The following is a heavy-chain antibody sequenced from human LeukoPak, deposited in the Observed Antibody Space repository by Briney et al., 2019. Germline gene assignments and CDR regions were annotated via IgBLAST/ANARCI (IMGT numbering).Heavy chain of an antibody. Sequence: KPSGTLSLTCDVSGVSISTTNWWTWVRQPPGGGLEWIGEVHLNGRTHYSPSLESRVTMSVDMSENHVSLQLTSVTAADTAVYYCAREGGFYRPLDYSGPGTLVIVS. CDR3: AREGGFYRPLDY. CDR2: VHLNGRT. J-gene: IGHJ4*02. D-gene: IGHD2/OR15-2a*01. CDR1: GVSISTTNW. V-gene: IGHV4-4*02.